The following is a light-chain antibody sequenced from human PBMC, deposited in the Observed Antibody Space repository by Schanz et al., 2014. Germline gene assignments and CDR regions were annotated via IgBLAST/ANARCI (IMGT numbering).Light chain of an antibody. J-gene: IGLJ3*02. CDR3: AAWDDSLSGFWV. CDR1: SSNIGSNY. V-gene: IGLV1-47*01. CDR2: RNS. Sequence: QSVLTQPPSASGPPGQRVTISCSGSSSNIGSNYVYWYQQVPGTAPKLLIYRNSQRPSGVSDRFSGSKSGTSASLAISGLRSEDGADYYCAAWDDSLSGFWVFGGGTKLTVL.